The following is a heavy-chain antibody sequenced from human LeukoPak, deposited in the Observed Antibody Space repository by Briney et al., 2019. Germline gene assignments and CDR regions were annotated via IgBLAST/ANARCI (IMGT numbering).Heavy chain of an antibody. J-gene: IGHJ4*02. CDR2: ISSSSSYI. CDR3: ARDLWELLTGIDY. Sequence: GGSLRLSCAASVFTLSSHSMNWVRQAPGKGLEWVSSISSSSSYIYYADSLKGRFTISRDNAKNSLYLQMNSLRAEDTAVYYCARDLWELLTGIDYWGQGTLVTVSS. CDR1: VFTLSSHS. V-gene: IGHV3-21*01. D-gene: IGHD1-26*01.